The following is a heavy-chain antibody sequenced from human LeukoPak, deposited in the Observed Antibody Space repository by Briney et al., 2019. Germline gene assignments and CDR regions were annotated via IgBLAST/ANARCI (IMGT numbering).Heavy chain of an antibody. Sequence: PGRSLRLSCAASGFTFSSYGMHWVRQAPGKGLEWVAVIWYDGSNKYYADSVKGRFTTSRDNSKNTLYLQMNSLRAEDTAVYYCAKGSDTAPDYWGQGTLVTVSS. CDR2: IWYDGSNK. CDR1: GFTFSSYG. D-gene: IGHD5-18*01. V-gene: IGHV3-33*06. J-gene: IGHJ4*02. CDR3: AKGSDTAPDY.